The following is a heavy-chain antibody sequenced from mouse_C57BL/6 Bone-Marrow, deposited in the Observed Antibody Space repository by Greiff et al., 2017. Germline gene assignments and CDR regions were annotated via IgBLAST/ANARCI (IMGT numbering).Heavy chain of an antibody. Sequence: EVKLMESGPVLVKPGPSVQISCKASGFTFTDYYMHWVKQSHGKSLEWIGLVYPYNGGTSYNQKFKGKATLTVDPSSSTAYMELNSLPSADSAVYYCARSVRDDYGSGYGLGWYFDVRGTWATATVSS. V-gene: IGHV1-36*01. CDR1: GFTFTDYY. J-gene: IGHJ1*03. D-gene: IGHD1-1*01. CDR2: VYPYNGGT. CDR3: ARSVRDDYGSGYGLGWYFDV.